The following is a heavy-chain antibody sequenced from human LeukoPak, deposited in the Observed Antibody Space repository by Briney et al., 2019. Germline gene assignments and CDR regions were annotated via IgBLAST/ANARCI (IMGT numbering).Heavy chain of an antibody. CDR2: ISSSGSTI. Sequence: GGSLRLSCAASGFTFSSYEMNWVRQAPGKGLEWVSYISSSGSTIYYADSVKGRFTISRDNAKNSLYLQMNSLTAEDTAVYYCAKRIVGAHRYFDYWGQGTLVTVSS. J-gene: IGHJ4*02. V-gene: IGHV3-48*03. CDR3: AKRIVGAHRYFDY. D-gene: IGHD1-26*01. CDR1: GFTFSSYE.